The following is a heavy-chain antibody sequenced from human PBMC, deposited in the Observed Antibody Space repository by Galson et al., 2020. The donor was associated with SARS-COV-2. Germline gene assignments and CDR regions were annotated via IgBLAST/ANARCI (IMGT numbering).Heavy chain of an antibody. V-gene: IGHV3-11*01. CDR2: ISNNEANV. J-gene: IGHJ4*02. Sequence: GGSLRLSCEASGLTFSGNAMSWVRQAPGKGLQWISFISNNEANVYYAESVKGRFTTSRDMNKVYLEMNNLRVDDSGVYYGARDTDGAPPNYGYGGSGIDRWGQGTLVTVSS. CDR3: ARDTDGAPPNYGYGGSGIDR. CDR1: GLTFSGNA. D-gene: IGHD5-12*01.